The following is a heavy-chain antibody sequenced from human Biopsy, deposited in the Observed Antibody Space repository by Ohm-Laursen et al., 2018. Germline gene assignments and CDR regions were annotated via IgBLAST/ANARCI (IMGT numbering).Heavy chain of an antibody. V-gene: IGHV4-59*01. CDR3: ARLTGDPSY. D-gene: IGHD7-27*01. J-gene: IGHJ4*02. CDR2: IYYTGHT. CDR1: GGSIKSYY. Sequence: SETLSLTCPVSGGSIKSYYWNWIRQSPGKGLEWIGFIYYTGHTNYNSSLKSRATISVDTSKNQFSLKVISVTAADTAVYYCARLTGDPSYWGQGILVTVSS.